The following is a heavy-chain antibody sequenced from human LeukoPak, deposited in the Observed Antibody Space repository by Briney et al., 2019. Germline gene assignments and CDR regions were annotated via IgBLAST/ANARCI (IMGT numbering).Heavy chain of an antibody. Sequence: GGSLRLSCAASGFTFSSYAMSWVRQAPGKGLEWVANIKQDGSEKYYVDSVKGRFTISRDNAKNSLYLQMNSLRAEDTAVYYCARDGRYYDILTGYQLDYWGQGTLVTVSS. CDR2: IKQDGSEK. J-gene: IGHJ4*02. V-gene: IGHV3-7*01. CDR3: ARDGRYYDILTGYQLDY. D-gene: IGHD3-9*01. CDR1: GFTFSSYA.